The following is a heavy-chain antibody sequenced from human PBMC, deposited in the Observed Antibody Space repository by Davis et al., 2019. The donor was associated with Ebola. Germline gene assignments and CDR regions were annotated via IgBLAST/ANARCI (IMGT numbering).Heavy chain of an antibody. D-gene: IGHD1-26*01. CDR1: GGSFSGYY. CDR2: INHSGST. J-gene: IGHJ5*02. V-gene: IGHV4-34*01. Sequence: ESLKISCAVYGGSFSGYYWSWIRQPPGKGLEWIGEINHSGSTNYNPSLKSRVTISVDTSKNQFSLKLSSVTAADTAVYYCARAGGSYYLNRFDPWGQGTLVTVSS. CDR3: ARAGGSYYLNRFDP.